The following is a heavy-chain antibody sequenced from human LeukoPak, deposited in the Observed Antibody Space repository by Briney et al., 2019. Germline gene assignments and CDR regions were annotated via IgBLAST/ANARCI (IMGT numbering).Heavy chain of an antibody. CDR3: SYGSGTLGSFNY. V-gene: IGHV4-39*01. CDR1: GGSVSSYY. CDR2: IYYSGST. J-gene: IGHJ4*02. Sequence: PSETLSLTCTVSGGSVSSYYWGWIRQPPGKGLEWIGSIYYSGSTYYNPSLKSRVTISVDTSKNQFSLKLSSVTAADTAVYYCSYGSGTLGSFNYWGQGTLVTVSS. D-gene: IGHD3-10*01.